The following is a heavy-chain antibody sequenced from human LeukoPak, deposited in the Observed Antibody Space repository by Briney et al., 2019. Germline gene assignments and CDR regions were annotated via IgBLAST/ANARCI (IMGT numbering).Heavy chain of an antibody. CDR2: ISSNGGST. CDR3: ARESAVAGYDNYYYYGMDV. Sequence: PGGSLRLSCAASGFTFSSYAMHWVRQAPGKGLEYVSAISSNGGSTYYANSVKGRFTISRDNSKNTLYLQMGSLRAEDMAVYYCARESAVAGYDNYYYYGMDVRGQGTTVTVSS. CDR1: GFTFSSYA. V-gene: IGHV3-64*01. J-gene: IGHJ6*02. D-gene: IGHD6-19*01.